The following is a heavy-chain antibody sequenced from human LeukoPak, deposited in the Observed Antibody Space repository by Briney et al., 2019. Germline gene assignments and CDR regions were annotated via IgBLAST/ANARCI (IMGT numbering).Heavy chain of an antibody. D-gene: IGHD3-10*01. CDR1: GYSFSSYW. J-gene: IGHJ4*02. Sequence: GESLKISCKTSGYSFSSYWIGWVRQMPGKGLEWMGIIHPSDSDTRYSPSFQGQVTISAGKSISTAYLQWSSLEASDTAMYYCARQRRGVAAYYFDYWGQGTLVTVSS. V-gene: IGHV5-51*01. CDR2: IHPSDSDT. CDR3: ARQRRGVAAYYFDY.